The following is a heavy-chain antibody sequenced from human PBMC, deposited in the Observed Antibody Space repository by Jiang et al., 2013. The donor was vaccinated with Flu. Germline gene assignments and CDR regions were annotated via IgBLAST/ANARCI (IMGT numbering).Heavy chain of an antibody. CDR3: ARGVGREYSIDY. CDR2: IYYSGST. D-gene: IGHD1-26*01. CDR1: GGSISSYY. V-gene: IGHV4-59*13. Sequence: GSGLVKPSETLSLTCTVSGGSISSYYWSWIRQPPGKGLEWIGYIYYSGSTNYNPSLKSRVTISVDTSKNQFSLKLSSVTAADTAVYYCARGVGREYSIDYWGQGTLVTVSS. J-gene: IGHJ4*02.